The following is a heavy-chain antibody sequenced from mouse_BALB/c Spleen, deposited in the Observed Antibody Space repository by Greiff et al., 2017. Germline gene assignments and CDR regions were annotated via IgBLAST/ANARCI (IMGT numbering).Heavy chain of an antibody. Sequence: EVHLVESGGDLVKPGGSLKLSCAASGFTFSSYGMSWVRQTPDKRLEWVATISSGGSYTYYPDSVKGRFTISRDNAKNTLYLQMSSLKSEDTAMYYCARQPSYAMDYWGQGTSVTVSS. CDR1: GFTFSSYG. CDR2: ISSGGSYT. V-gene: IGHV5-6*01. J-gene: IGHJ4*01. CDR3: ARQPSYAMDY.